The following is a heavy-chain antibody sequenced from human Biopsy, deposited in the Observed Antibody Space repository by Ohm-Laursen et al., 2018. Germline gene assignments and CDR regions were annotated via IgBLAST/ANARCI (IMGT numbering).Heavy chain of an antibody. D-gene: IGHD5/OR15-5a*01. CDR1: GFTFSPYS. Sequence: SLRLSCAASGFTFSPYSMNWVRQAPGQGLEWVSSISSSGSFIYFADSVKGRFTISRDNSKNTLFLQMKSLRAEDTAIYYCARGDLPEFDYWGQGTLVTVSS. V-gene: IGHV3-21*04. CDR3: ARGDLPEFDY. CDR2: ISSSGSFI. J-gene: IGHJ4*02.